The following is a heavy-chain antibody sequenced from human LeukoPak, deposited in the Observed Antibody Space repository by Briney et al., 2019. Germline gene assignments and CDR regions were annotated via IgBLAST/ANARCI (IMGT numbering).Heavy chain of an antibody. CDR3: ARGPRITMVRAEAAMHGMDV. CDR2: INPNSGGT. D-gene: IGHD3-10*01. CDR1: GYTFTDYY. Sequence: LRASVKVSCKTSGYTFTDYYMHWVRQAPGQGLEWMGWINPNSGGTNYAQKFQGRVTMTRDTSISTAYMELSRLRSDDTAVYYCARGPRITMVRAEAAMHGMDVWGQGTTVTVSS. J-gene: IGHJ6*02. V-gene: IGHV1-2*02.